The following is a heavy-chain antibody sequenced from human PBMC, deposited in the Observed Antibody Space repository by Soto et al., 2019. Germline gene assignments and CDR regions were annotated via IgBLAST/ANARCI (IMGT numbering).Heavy chain of an antibody. Sequence: PSETLSLTCAVSGGSISSSNWWSWVRQPPGKGLEWIGEIYHSGSTNYNPSLKSRVTISVDKSKNQFSLKLSSVTAADTAVYYCARDRPASIRGYDYYYGMDVWGQGTTVTVSS. CDR3: ARDRPASIRGYDYYYGMDV. D-gene: IGHD2-2*02. J-gene: IGHJ6*02. CDR2: IYHSGST. CDR1: GGSISSSNW. V-gene: IGHV4-4*02.